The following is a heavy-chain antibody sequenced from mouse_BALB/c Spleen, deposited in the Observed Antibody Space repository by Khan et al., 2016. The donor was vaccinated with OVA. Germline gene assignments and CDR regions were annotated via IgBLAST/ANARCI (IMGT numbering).Heavy chain of an antibody. D-gene: IGHD2-4*01. Sequence: QVRLQQSGPGLVQPSQSLSITCTVSGFSLTNYSVHWVRQSPGKGLEWLGVIWSAGSTDYNAAFISRLSISKDNSRSQVFFKMNSLQPNDTAIYYCARRGYDYGRGAGFAYWGQGTLVTVSA. CDR2: IWSAGST. CDR3: ARRGYDYGRGAGFAY. V-gene: IGHV2-2*02. CDR1: GFSLTNYS. J-gene: IGHJ3*01.